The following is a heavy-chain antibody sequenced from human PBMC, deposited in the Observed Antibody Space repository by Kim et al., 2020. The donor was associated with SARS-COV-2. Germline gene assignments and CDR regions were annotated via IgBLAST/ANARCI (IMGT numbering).Heavy chain of an antibody. J-gene: IGHJ4*02. Sequence: YADTVKGRFTIARDNSKNTLYLQMNSLRAEDTAVYYCANQQQLETPFDYWGQGTLVTVSS. CDR3: ANQQQLETPFDY. D-gene: IGHD6-13*01. V-gene: IGHV3-33*06.